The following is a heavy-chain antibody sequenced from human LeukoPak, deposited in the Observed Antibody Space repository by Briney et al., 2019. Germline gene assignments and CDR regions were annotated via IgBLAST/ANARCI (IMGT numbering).Heavy chain of an antibody. V-gene: IGHV4-61*01. J-gene: IGHJ5*02. CDR1: SGSVSSVTYD. D-gene: IGHD2-2*02. CDR3: ARSGLVVPAAILYNWFDP. Sequence: SETLSLTCSVSSGSVSSVTYDWAWIRQPPGKGLEWIGYIYYSGSTNYNPSLKSRVTISVDTSKNQFSLKLSSVTAADTAVYYCARSGLVVPAAILYNWFDPWGQGTLVTVSS. CDR2: IYYSGST.